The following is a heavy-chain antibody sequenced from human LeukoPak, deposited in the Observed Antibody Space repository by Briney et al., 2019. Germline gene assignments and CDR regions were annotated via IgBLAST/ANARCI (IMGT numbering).Heavy chain of an antibody. CDR2: IYSGGTT. D-gene: IGHD3-16*01. CDR1: GFTVINNY. V-gene: IGHV3-53*01. Sequence: PGGSLRLSCAASGFTVINNYMTWIRQAPGKGLEWVSVIYSGGTTHYADSVKGRFTISRDNSKNTLYLQMNSLRVDDTAVYYCSTSSSWGVWGKGTTVTVPS. J-gene: IGHJ6*04. CDR3: STSSSWGV.